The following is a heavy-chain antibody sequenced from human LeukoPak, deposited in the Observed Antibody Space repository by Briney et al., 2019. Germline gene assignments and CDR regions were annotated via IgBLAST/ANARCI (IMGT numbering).Heavy chain of an antibody. CDR2: IDSSGDTI. D-gene: IGHD2-2*01. CDR1: GFTFSNFE. V-gene: IGHV3-48*03. Sequence: GGSLRLSCAASGFTFSNFEMNWVRQAPGKGLEWVSYIDSSGDTIYYADSVKGRFTMSRDSAKNSLYLQMNSLRAEDTAVYYCNVGVPATMRDFDYWGQGALVTVSS. J-gene: IGHJ4*02. CDR3: NVGVPATMRDFDY.